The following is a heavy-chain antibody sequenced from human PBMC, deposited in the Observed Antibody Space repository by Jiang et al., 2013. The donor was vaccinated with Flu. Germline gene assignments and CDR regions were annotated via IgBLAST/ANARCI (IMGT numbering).Heavy chain of an antibody. CDR2: ISAYNGNT. D-gene: IGHD2-2*01. V-gene: IGHV1-18*01. CDR1: GGTFSSYT. J-gene: IGHJ4*02. CDR3: ARDQITSGIVVVPATMGY. Sequence: SGAEVKKPGSSVKVSCKASGGTFSSYTISWVRQAPGQGLEWMGWISAYNGNTSYAQKLQGRVTMTTDTSTSTAYMELRSLRSDDTAVYYCARDQITSGIVVVPATMGYWGQGTLVTVSS.